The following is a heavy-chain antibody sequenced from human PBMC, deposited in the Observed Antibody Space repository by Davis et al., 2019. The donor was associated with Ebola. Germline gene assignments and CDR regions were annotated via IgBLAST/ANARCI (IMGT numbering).Heavy chain of an antibody. Sequence: GESLKISCTASGFTFGDYAMSWFRQAPGKGLEWVGFIRSKAYGGTTEYAASVKGRFTISRDDSKSIAYLQMNSLKTEDTAVYYCTRDPYIAAAHYWGQGTLVTVSS. CDR3: TRDPYIAAAHY. CDR2: IRSKAYGGTT. J-gene: IGHJ4*02. D-gene: IGHD6-13*01. V-gene: IGHV3-49*03. CDR1: GFTFGDYA.